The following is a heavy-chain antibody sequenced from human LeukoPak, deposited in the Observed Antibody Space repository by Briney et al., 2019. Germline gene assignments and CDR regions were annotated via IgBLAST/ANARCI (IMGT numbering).Heavy chain of an antibody. Sequence: GGSLRLSCAASGFTFSSYAMSWVRQAPGKGLEWVSAISGSGGSTYYADSVKGRFTISRDNSKNTLYLQMNSLRAEDTAVYYCARDNPQGIAVAGTGLSPYDYWGQGTLVTVSS. D-gene: IGHD6-19*01. J-gene: IGHJ4*02. V-gene: IGHV3-23*01. CDR1: GFTFSSYA. CDR2: ISGSGGST. CDR3: ARDNPQGIAVAGTGLSPYDY.